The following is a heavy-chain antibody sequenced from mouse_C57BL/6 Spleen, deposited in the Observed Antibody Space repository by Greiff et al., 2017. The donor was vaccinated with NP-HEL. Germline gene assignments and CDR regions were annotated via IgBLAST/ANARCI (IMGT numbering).Heavy chain of an antibody. V-gene: IGHV1-26*01. J-gene: IGHJ4*01. CDR2: INPNNGGT. Sequence: EVQLQQSGPELVKPGASVKISCKASGYTFTDYYMNWVKQSHGKSLEWIGDINPNNGGTSYNQKFKGKATLTVDKSSSTAYMELRSLTSEDSAVYYCAKQTRIYYDYDNAMDYWGKGTSVTVSS. CDR1: GYTFTDYY. CDR3: AKQTRIYYDYDNAMDY. D-gene: IGHD2-4*01.